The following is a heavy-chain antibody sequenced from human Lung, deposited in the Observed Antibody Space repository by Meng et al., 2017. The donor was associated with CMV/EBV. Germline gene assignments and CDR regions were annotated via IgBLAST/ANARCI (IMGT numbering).Heavy chain of an antibody. V-gene: IGHV7-4-1*01. CDR1: GYTFTSSS. J-gene: IGHJ4*02. D-gene: IGHD6-19*01. CDR2: ININTGNP. CDR3: ARGNGWRFDY. Sequence: QGQLVQFGSELKKPGDSVKVSCQAAGYTFTSSSMNWVRHAPGQGLEWMGWININTGNPTYAQGFTGRFVFSLDTSVSTAYLQIDSLKADDTAVYYCARGNGWRFDYWGQGTLVTVSS.